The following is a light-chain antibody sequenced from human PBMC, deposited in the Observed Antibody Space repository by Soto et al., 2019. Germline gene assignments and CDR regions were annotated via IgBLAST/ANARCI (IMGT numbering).Light chain of an antibody. Sequence: EIVLTQSPGTLSLSPGERATLSCRASQSVSNTYLAWFQQKPGQAPRLLIYGASSRATGIPDRFNGSGSGTDFTLTISRLEPEDFAVYYCQQYGNSWTFGQGTKVDIK. CDR2: GAS. CDR3: QQYGNSWT. V-gene: IGKV3-20*01. CDR1: QSVSNTY. J-gene: IGKJ1*01.